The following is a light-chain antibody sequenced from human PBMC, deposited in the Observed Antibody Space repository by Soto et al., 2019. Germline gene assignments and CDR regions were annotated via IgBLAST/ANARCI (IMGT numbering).Light chain of an antibody. J-gene: IGKJ3*01. V-gene: IGKV3-15*01. CDR1: QSLSRN. CDR3: QHYNDWPPAFT. CDR2: GAS. Sequence: EILMTQSPATLSVSPGERATLSCRASQSLSRNLAWYQQQPGQAPRLLIYGASTRASGIPARFSGSGSGTEVTLTISSLQSEDFALYYCQHYNDWPPAFTFGPGTKVDL.